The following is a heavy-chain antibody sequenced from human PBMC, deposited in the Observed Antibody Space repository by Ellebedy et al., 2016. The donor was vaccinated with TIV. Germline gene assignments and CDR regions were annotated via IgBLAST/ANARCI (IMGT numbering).Heavy chain of an antibody. Sequence: AASVQVSCKASGGTFNNSAISWVRQAPGQGLEWMGRIIPILGIANYAQDFQGRVTITADRSTSTVFMELSSLTSEDTAVYYCATDGIRFLEWVYKYGLDVWGQGTTVTVSS. CDR2: IIPILGIA. V-gene: IGHV1-69*04. CDR1: GGTFNNSA. CDR3: ATDGIRFLEWVYKYGLDV. D-gene: IGHD3-3*01. J-gene: IGHJ6*02.